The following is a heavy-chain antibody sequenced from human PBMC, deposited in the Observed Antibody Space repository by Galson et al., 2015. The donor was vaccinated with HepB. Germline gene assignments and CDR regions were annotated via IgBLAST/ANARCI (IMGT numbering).Heavy chain of an antibody. V-gene: IGHV3-15*01. CDR3: TTRYCSSTSCYTGDAFDI. CDR2: IKSKTDGGTT. D-gene: IGHD2-2*02. Sequence: SLRLSCAASGFTFSNAWMSWVRQAPGKGLEWVGRIKSKTDGGTTDYAAPVKGRFTISRDDSKNTLYPQMNSLKTEDTAVYYCTTRYCSSTSCYTGDAFDIWGQGTMVTVSS. J-gene: IGHJ3*02. CDR1: GFTFSNAW.